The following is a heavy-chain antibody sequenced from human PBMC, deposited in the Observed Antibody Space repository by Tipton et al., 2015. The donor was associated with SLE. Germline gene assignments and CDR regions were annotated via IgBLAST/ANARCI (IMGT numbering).Heavy chain of an antibody. Sequence: SGLVKPSETLSLTCAVSGGSISSGGYSWSWIRQPPGKGLEWIGYIYHSGSTYYNPSLKSRVTISVDRSKNQFSLKLSSVTAADTAVYYCARGSTGIVVVPAAHYYYYYMDVWGKGTTVTVSS. CDR1: GGSISSGGYS. CDR3: ARGSTGIVVVPAAHYYYYYMDV. D-gene: IGHD2-2*01. CDR2: IYHSGST. V-gene: IGHV4-30-2*01. J-gene: IGHJ6*03.